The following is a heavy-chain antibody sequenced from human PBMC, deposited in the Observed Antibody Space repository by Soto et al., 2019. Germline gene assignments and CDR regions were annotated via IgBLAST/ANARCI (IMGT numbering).Heavy chain of an antibody. D-gene: IGHD2-2*01. J-gene: IGHJ4*02. V-gene: IGHV3-48*03. CDR3: VRYCSTTLCNGVATRTFDY. CDR2: ISTNGSTV. CDR1: RFTFSTYE. Sequence: GGSLRLSCAASRFTFSTYEMNWVRQAPGKGLEWVSYISTNGSTVYYADSVKGRLTISRDNTRNSLYLQMNSLRDEDTALYYCVRYCSTTLCNGVATRTFDYWGQGTLVTVSS.